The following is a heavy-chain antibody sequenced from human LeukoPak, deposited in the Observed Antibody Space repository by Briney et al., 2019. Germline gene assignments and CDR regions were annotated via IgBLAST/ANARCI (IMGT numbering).Heavy chain of an antibody. V-gene: IGHV3-53*01. CDR2: VYSGGST. CDR3: ALLGAAGREYFQH. J-gene: IGHJ1*01. D-gene: IGHD6-13*01. Sequence: PGGSLRLSCAASGFTVSSTDMSWVRQAPGQGLEWVSAVYSGGSTFYADSVKGRFTISRDNSKNTLYLQISSLRAEDTAVYYCALLGAAGREYFQHWGQGTLVTVSS. CDR1: GFTVSSTD.